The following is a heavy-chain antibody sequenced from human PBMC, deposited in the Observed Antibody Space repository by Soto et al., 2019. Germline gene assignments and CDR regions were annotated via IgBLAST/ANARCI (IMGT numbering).Heavy chain of an antibody. CDR3: ARAAPYCGGDCHLSH. CDR2: IYYSGST. Sequence: SETLSLTCTVSGGSITTYYWSWIRQPPGKGLEWIGYIYYSGSTNYNPSLRSRVTISVDTSKNQFSLRAEDTAVYYCARAAPYCGGDCHLSHWGQGTLVTVSS. V-gene: IGHV4-59*12. J-gene: IGHJ4*02. D-gene: IGHD2-21*02. CDR1: GGSITTYY.